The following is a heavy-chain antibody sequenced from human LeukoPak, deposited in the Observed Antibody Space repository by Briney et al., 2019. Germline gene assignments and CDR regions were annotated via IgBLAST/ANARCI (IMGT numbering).Heavy chain of an antibody. V-gene: IGHV4-30-4*01. J-gene: IGHJ4*02. CDR1: GGSISSGDYY. D-gene: IGHD4-17*01. CDR3: ASNTKNDYGDYDLDY. CDR2: IYYSGST. Sequence: SQTLSLTCTVSGGSISSGDYYWSWIRQPPGKGLEWIGYIYYSGSTYYNPSLKSRVTISVDTSKNQFSLKLSSVTAADTAVYYCASNTKNDYGDYDLDYWGQGTLVTVSS.